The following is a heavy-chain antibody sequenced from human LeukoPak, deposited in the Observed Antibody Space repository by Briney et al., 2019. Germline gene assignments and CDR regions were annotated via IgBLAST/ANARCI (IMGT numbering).Heavy chain of an antibody. CDR3: GRAEINFSFLEWYPRSNVLDF. CDR2: VNPNSGAT. Sequence: ASVKVSCKASGYTFSGYHMHWVRQVPGEGLEWVGWVNPNSGATKFAEKFQDRVTLTWDRSISTAYMEIPTLTPNDTATYYCGRAEINFSFLEWYPRSNVLDFWGRGT. D-gene: IGHD3-3*01. CDR1: GYTFSGYH. J-gene: IGHJ3*01. V-gene: IGHV1-2*02.